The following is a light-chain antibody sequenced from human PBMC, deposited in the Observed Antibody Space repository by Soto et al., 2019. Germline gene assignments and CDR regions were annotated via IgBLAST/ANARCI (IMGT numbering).Light chain of an antibody. CDR2: GAS. CDR3: QQYGSSPYT. J-gene: IGKJ2*01. Sequence: ESVLTQSPGTLSLSPGERATLSCMASQSVSSSYLAWYQQKPGQAPRPLIYGASSRATGIPDRFSGSGSGTDFTLTIIRPEPEDFAVYYCQQYGSSPYTFSQGTKLESK. CDR1: QSVSSSY. V-gene: IGKV3-20*01.